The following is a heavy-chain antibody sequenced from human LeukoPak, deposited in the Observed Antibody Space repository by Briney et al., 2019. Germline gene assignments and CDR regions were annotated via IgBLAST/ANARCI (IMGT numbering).Heavy chain of an antibody. Sequence: GRSLRLSCAASGFTFSSYAMHWVRQAPGKGLEWVAVISYDGSNKYYADSVKGRFTISRDNSKNTLYLQMNSLRAEDTAVYYCAKGKASGWYIVDYWGQGTPVTVSS. CDR3: AKGKASGWYIVDY. V-gene: IGHV3-30*04. D-gene: IGHD6-19*01. CDR1: GFTFSSYA. CDR2: ISYDGSNK. J-gene: IGHJ4*02.